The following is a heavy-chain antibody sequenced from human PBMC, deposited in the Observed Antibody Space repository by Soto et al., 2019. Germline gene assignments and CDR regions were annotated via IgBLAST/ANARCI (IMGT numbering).Heavy chain of an antibody. CDR1: GFTFDSYA. CDR3: AKDRLTVFGVVVTFED. D-gene: IGHD3-3*01. CDR2: LSGSGYQT. J-gene: IGHJ4*02. V-gene: IGHV3-23*01. Sequence: EVQLLESGGGLVQPGGSLRLSCATDGFTFDSYAMHWVRQAPGKGLEWVSSLSGSGYQTYYADSVKGRLTISRDRSKHTVYLQMNSLRAEDTAVYFCAKDRLTVFGVVVTFEDWGRGTLVTVAS.